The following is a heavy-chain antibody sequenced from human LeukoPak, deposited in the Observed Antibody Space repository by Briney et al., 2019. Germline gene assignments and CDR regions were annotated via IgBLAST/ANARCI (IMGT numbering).Heavy chain of an antibody. Sequence: GGSLRLSCAASGFPFSRSWMNWVRQAPTKGLEWVANINADGSDKYYVDSVRGRFTISRDNSKNTLYLQMNSLRAEDTAVYYCAELGITMIGGVWGKGTTVTISS. J-gene: IGHJ6*04. CDR1: GFPFSRSW. CDR3: AELGITMIGGV. D-gene: IGHD3-10*02. CDR2: INADGSDK. V-gene: IGHV3-7*01.